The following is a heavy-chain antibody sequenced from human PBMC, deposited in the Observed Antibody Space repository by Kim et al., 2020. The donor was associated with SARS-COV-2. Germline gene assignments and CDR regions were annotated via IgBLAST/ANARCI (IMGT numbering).Heavy chain of an antibody. V-gene: IGHV1-18*01. CDR3: ARFGYCSSTSCYDFDY. CDR2: ISAYNGNT. CDR1: GYTFTSYG. J-gene: IGHJ4*02. Sequence: ASVKVSCKASGYTFTSYGISWVRQAPGQGLEWMGWISAYNGNTNYAQELQGRVTMTTDTSTSTAYMELRSLRSDDTAVYYCARFGYCSSTSCYDFDYWGQGTLVTVSS. D-gene: IGHD2-2*01.